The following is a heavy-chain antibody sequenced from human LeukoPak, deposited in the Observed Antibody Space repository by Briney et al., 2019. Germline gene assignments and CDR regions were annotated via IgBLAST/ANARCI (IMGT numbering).Heavy chain of an antibody. J-gene: IGHJ6*03. V-gene: IGHV1-2*02. D-gene: IGHD6-19*01. CDR2: INPHSGGT. CDR3: AKAVAAYYYYMDV. CDR1: GYTFTGYY. Sequence: ASVKVSCKASGYTFTGYYMHWVRQAPGQGLEWMGWINPHSGGTNYAQKFQGRVTMTRDTSIGTAYMELSRLRSDDTAVYYCAKAVAAYYYYMDVWGKGTTVTVSS.